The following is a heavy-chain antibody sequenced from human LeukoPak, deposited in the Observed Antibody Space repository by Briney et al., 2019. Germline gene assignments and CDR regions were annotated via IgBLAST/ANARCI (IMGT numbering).Heavy chain of an antibody. J-gene: IGHJ4*02. CDR2: LSGGGDST. V-gene: IGHV3-23*01. CDR3: AREDTGFDY. CDR1: GFTFSNYA. Sequence: GGSLRLSCGASGFTFSNYAMYWVRQAPGKGLEWVSGLSGGGDSTYYADSVKGRFTISRDNSKNTLYLQMNSLRAEDTAVYYCAREDTGFDYWGQGTLVTVSS. D-gene: IGHD5-18*01.